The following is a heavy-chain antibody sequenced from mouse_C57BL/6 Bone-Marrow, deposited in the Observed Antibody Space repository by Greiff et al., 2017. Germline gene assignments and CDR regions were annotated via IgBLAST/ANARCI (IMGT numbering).Heavy chain of an antibody. J-gene: IGHJ3*01. CDR3: ASRGFSWFAY. CDR1: GFTFSSYG. D-gene: IGHD3-1*01. Sequence: EVQVVESGGDLVKPGGSLKLSCAASGFTFSSYGMSWVRQTPDKRLEWVATISSGGSYTYYPDSVKGRFTISRDKSKNTLYLQMSSLKSEDTAMYYCASRGFSWFAYWGQGTLVTVSA. CDR2: ISSGGSYT. V-gene: IGHV5-6*01.